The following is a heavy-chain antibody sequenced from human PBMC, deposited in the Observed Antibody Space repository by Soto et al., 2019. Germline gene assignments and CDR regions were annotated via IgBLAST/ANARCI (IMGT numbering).Heavy chain of an antibody. J-gene: IGHJ4*02. Sequence: GGSLRLSCAASGFTFSNAWMSWVRQAPGKGLEWVGRIKSKTDGGTTDYAAPVKGRFTISRDDSKNTLYLQMNSLKTEDTAVYYCTTDLLVLRYFDWLDYWGQGTLVTVSS. V-gene: IGHV3-15*01. CDR2: IKSKTDGGTT. CDR1: GFTFSNAW. CDR3: TTDLLVLRYFDWLDY. D-gene: IGHD3-9*01.